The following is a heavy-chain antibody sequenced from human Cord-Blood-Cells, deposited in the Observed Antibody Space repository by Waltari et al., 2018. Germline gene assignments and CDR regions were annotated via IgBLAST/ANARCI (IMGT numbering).Heavy chain of an antibody. CDR2: IIPIFGTA. D-gene: IGHD5-12*01. Sequence: QVQLVQSGAEVKKPGSSVKVSCKASGGTFSSYAISWVGQATGQGLEWMGGIIPIFGTANYAQKFQGRVTITADESTSTAYMELSSLRSEDTAVYYCARDVGLVAKNYYYMDVWGKGTTVTVSS. CDR3: ARDVGLVAKNYYYMDV. CDR1: GGTFSSYA. V-gene: IGHV1-69*01. J-gene: IGHJ6*03.